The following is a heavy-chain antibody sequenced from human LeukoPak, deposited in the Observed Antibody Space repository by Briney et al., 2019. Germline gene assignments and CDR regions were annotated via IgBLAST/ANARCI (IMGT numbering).Heavy chain of an antibody. Sequence: GGSLRLSCAASGFTFSSYGMHWVRQAPGKGLEWVSSISSSSSYIYYADSVKGRFTISRDNAKNSLYLQMNSLRAEDTAVYYCARDLPVAGAYHNFDYWGQGTLVTVSS. D-gene: IGHD6-19*01. CDR2: ISSSSSYI. V-gene: IGHV3-21*01. CDR3: ARDLPVAGAYHNFDY. J-gene: IGHJ4*02. CDR1: GFTFSSYG.